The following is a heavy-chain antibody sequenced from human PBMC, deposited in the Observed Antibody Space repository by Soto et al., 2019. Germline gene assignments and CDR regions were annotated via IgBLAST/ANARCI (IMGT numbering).Heavy chain of an antibody. CDR2: IHYSGST. CDR1: GVSVRSDGYY. D-gene: IGHD3-3*01. CDR3: ARGGYDFWSGYYTKGEDY. Sequence: SETLSLTCTVSGVSVRSDGYYWTWIRQPPGKGLEWIGYIHYSGSTNYNPSLKSRVTISVDTSKNQFFLKLSSVSAADTAVYYCARGGYDFWSGYYTKGEDYWGQGTLVTVSS. V-gene: IGHV4-61*08. J-gene: IGHJ4*02.